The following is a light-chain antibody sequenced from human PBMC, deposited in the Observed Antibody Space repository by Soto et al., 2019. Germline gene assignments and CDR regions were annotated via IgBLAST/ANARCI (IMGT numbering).Light chain of an antibody. Sequence: QSALTQPRSLSVSPGQSVTISFTGTSSNVGGYYYVSWFQQHPGKAPKLLIYDVNKRPSGVPDRLSASKSGTTASLTISGLQVEDEADYYCYSYAGSYTFYVFGTGTKVTVL. V-gene: IGLV2-11*01. J-gene: IGLJ1*01. CDR2: DVN. CDR1: SSNVGGYYY. CDR3: YSYAGSYTFYV.